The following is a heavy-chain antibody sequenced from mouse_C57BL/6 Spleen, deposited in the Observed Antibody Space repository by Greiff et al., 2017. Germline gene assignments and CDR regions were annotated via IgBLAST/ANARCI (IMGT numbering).Heavy chain of an antibody. CDR1: GYTFTSYW. CDR2: IDPSDSYT. J-gene: IGHJ4*01. D-gene: IGHD1-1*01. CDR3: AREDYGSSPYAMDY. V-gene: IGHV1-69*01. Sequence: VQLQQPVAELVMPGASVKLSCKASGYTFTSYWMHWVKQRPGQGLEWIGEIDPSDSYTNYTQKFKGKSTLPVDNTSSTAYMQISRLTSEDSAVYDWAREDYGSSPYAMDYWGQGTSVTVSS.